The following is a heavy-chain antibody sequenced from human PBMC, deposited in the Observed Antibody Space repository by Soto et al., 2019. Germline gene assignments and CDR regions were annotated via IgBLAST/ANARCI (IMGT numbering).Heavy chain of an antibody. V-gene: IGHV1-2*04. Sequence: GASVKVSCKASGYTFTGYYMHWVRQAPGQGLEWMGWINPNSGGTNYAQKFQGWVTMTRDTSISTAYMELSRLRSDDTAVYYCARDHSNYYYGSGSYGYYYGLDVWGQGTTVTVSS. CDR3: ARDHSNYYYGSGSYGYYYGLDV. J-gene: IGHJ6*02. CDR2: INPNSGGT. D-gene: IGHD3-10*01. CDR1: GYTFTGYY.